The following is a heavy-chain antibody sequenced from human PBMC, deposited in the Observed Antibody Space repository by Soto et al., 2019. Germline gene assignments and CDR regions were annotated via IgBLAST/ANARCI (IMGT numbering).Heavy chain of an antibody. CDR3: ARSTQDIVVVPADP. CDR2: IYYSGST. Sequence: SETLSLTCTVSGGSLSSSSYYWGWVRQPPGKGLEWIGSIYYSGSTYYNPSLKSRVTISVDTSKNQFSLKLSSVTAADTAVYYCARSTQDIVVVPADPWGQGTLVTVSS. D-gene: IGHD2-2*01. V-gene: IGHV4-39*01. J-gene: IGHJ5*02. CDR1: GGSLSSSSYY.